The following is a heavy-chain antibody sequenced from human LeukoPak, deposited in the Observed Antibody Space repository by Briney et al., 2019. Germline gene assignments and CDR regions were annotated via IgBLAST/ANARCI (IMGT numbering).Heavy chain of an antibody. V-gene: IGHV3-23*01. J-gene: IGHJ4*02. Sequence: GGSLRLSCAASGFTFSSYAMSWVRQAPGKGLEWVSAISGSGGSTYYADSVKGRFTISRDNSKNTLYLQLNSLRAEDTAVYYCAKGTSSSCYSAPNYWGQGTLVTVSS. CDR1: GFTFSSYA. CDR2: ISGSGGST. D-gene: IGHD2-15*01. CDR3: AKGTSSSCYSAPNY.